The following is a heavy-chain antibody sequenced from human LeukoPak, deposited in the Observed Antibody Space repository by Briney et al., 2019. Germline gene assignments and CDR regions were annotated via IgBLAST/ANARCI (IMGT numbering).Heavy chain of an antibody. Sequence: ASVKVSCKASGYTFTGYYMHWVRQAPGQGLEWMGWINPKSGGTNYAQKFQGRVTMTRDTSISTAYMELSRLRSDDTAVYYCARDYGDYCFDYWGQGTLVTVSS. D-gene: IGHD4-17*01. V-gene: IGHV1-2*02. CDR2: INPKSGGT. CDR1: GYTFTGYY. J-gene: IGHJ4*02. CDR3: ARDYGDYCFDY.